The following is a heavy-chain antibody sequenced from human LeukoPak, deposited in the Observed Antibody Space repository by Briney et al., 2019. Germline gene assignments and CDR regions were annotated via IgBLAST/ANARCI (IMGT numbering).Heavy chain of an antibody. CDR1: GGSFSGYY. CDR3: ARGLSMVRGVIRPRYNWFDP. J-gene: IGHJ5*02. Sequence: SETLSLTCAVYGGSFSGYYWSWIRQPPGKGLEWIGEINHSGSTNYNPSLKSRVTISVDTSKNQFSLKLSSVTAADTAVYYCARGLSMVRGVIRPRYNWFDPWGQGTLVTVSS. D-gene: IGHD3-10*01. CDR2: INHSGST. V-gene: IGHV4-34*01.